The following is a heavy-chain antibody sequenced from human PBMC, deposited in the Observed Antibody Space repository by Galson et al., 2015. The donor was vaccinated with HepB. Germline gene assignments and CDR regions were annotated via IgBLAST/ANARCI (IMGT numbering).Heavy chain of an antibody. CDR3: TRGDHSGYCTTTPCYQ. V-gene: IGHV3-53*01. J-gene: IGHJ1*01. Sequence: SLRLSCAASGFNVGSSYMSWVRQAPGKGLEWVSVIYAGGFTYYADSVQGRFTISRDNSKNTLYLQMNTLRAEDTAVCYCTRGDHSGYCTTTPCYQWGQGTLVVVSS. CDR2: IYAGGFT. D-gene: IGHD2-2*01. CDR1: GFNVGSSY.